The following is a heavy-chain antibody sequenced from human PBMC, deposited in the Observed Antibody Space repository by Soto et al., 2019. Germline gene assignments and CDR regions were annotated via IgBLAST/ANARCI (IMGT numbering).Heavy chain of an antibody. J-gene: IGHJ4*02. CDR1: GFTFSNSW. CDR2: IKSKSDGGTT. Sequence: EVQLVQSGGGLVKPGGSFRLSCAASGFTFSNSWMNWVRQAPGKGLEWVGRIKSKSDGGTTDYAAPVKCRFTVSRDDSKCTLFLQMNRLKTEDTAVYYCTTIFRWGQGTLVTVSS. V-gene: IGHV3-15*01. CDR3: TTIFR.